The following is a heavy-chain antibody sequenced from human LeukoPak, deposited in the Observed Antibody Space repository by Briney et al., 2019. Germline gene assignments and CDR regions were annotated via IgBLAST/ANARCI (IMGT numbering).Heavy chain of an antibody. CDR3: ARDISSSSGGGY. CDR1: QYTLTGYY. J-gene: IGHJ4*02. V-gene: IGHV1-2*02. CDR2: INPNSGGT. Sequence: ALVKVCCKASQYTLTGYYMHGVRQAAGESFEWMGWINPNSGGTNYAQKFQGRVTMTRDTSISTAYMELSRLRSDDTAVYYCARDISSSSGGGYWGQGTLVTVSS. D-gene: IGHD6-6*01.